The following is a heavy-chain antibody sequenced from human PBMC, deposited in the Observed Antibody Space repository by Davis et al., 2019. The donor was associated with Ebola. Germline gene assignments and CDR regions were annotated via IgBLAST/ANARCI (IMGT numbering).Heavy chain of an antibody. CDR1: GGTFSSYA. Sequence: AASVTVSCKASGGTFSSYAISWVRQAPGQGLEWMGRIIPILGIANYAQKFQGRVTITADKSTSTAYMELSSLRSEDTAVYYCARENHPYGDYEYYFDDWGQGTLVTVSS. J-gene: IGHJ4*02. CDR2: IIPILGIA. D-gene: IGHD4-17*01. CDR3: ARENHPYGDYEYYFDD. V-gene: IGHV1-69*04.